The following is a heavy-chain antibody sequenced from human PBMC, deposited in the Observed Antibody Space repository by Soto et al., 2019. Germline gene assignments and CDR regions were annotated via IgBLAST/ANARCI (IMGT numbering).Heavy chain of an antibody. Sequence: SVKVSCKASGGTFSSYAISWVRQAPGQGLEWMGGIIPIFGTANYAQKFQGRVTITADKSTSTAYMELSSLRSEDTAVYYCAGTIMTTVTSYYYYYGMDVWGQGTTVTVSS. CDR1: GGTFSSYA. CDR2: IIPIFGTA. V-gene: IGHV1-69*06. CDR3: AGTIMTTVTSYYYYYGMDV. D-gene: IGHD4-17*01. J-gene: IGHJ6*02.